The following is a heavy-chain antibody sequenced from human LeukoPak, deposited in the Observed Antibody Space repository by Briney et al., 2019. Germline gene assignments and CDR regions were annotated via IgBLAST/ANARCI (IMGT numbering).Heavy chain of an antibody. CDR1: GLTFSNYA. V-gene: IGHV3-23*01. J-gene: IGHJ4*02. CDR3: AKDPGNYFLEFDY. Sequence: PGGSLRLSCAGFGLTFSNYAISWVRQAPGRGLEWVSAISAGADTTFYADSVRGRVTIYRDNSKNTVYLQMNSLRAKDTAIYYCAKDPGNYFLEFDYRGQGTLVTVSP. D-gene: IGHD2/OR15-2a*01. CDR2: ISAGADTT.